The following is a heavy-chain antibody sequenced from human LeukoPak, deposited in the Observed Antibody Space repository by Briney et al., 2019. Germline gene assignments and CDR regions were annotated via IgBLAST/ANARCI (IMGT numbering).Heavy chain of an antibody. D-gene: IGHD3-22*01. CDR3: ARPLYYYDSSGYYYVSGGAFDI. V-gene: IGHV4-34*01. CDR2: INHSGST. Sequence: SETLSLTCAVYGGSFSGYYWSWIRQPPGKGLEWIGEINHSGSTNYNPPLKSRVTISVDTSKNQFSLKLNSVTAADTAVYYCARPLYYYDSSGYYYVSGGAFDIWGQGTMVTVSS. CDR1: GGSFSGYY. J-gene: IGHJ3*02.